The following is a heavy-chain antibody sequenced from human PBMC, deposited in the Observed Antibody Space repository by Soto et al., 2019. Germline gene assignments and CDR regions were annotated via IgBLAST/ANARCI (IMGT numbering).Heavy chain of an antibody. J-gene: IGHJ6*02. D-gene: IGHD2-2*01. CDR2: IYYSGST. V-gene: IGHV4-30-4*01. CDR3: GTMPIVVEPAPMDV. Sequence: SETLSLTCTVSGGSISSGDYYWSWIRQPPGKGLEWIGYIYYSGSTSYNASLKSRTSISADPSNNQFSLKLHSSTAADTAVYFCGTMPIVVEPAPMDVWGPGTSVTVSS. CDR1: GGSISSGDYY.